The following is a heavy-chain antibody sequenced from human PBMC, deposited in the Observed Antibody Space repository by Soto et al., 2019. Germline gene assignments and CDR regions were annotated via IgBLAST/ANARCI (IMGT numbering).Heavy chain of an antibody. CDR2: INHSGST. J-gene: IGHJ6*02. Sequence: SETRSRTCAVYGGSFSCYYWSWIRQPPGKGLEWIGEINHSGSTNYNPSLKSRVTISVDTSKNQFSLKLSSVTAADTAVYYCARFRARLDGMDVWGQGTTVTVSS. CDR3: ARFRARLDGMDV. V-gene: IGHV4-34*01. CDR1: GGSFSCYY.